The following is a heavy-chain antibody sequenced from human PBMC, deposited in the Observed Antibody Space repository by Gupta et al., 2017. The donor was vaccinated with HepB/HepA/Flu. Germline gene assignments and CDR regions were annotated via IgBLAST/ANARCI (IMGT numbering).Heavy chain of an antibody. J-gene: IGHJ6*02. CDR1: GGTFSSYA. Sequence: QVQLVQSGAEVKKPGSSVKVSCTASGGTFSSYAISWVPLPPGQGLEWMGRSIPIRGIANDAQKFQGRVKISADKCASTDYMEMSSLRSEDTAVYDCARSEGGSVAGPGFYYYYGMDVWGQGTTVTVSS. CDR2: SIPIRGIA. CDR3: ARSEGGSVAGPGFYYYYGMDV. V-gene: IGHV1-69*04. D-gene: IGHD6-19*01.